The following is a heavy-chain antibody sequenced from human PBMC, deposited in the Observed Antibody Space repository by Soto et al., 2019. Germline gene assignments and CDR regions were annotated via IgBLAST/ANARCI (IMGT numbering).Heavy chain of an antibody. D-gene: IGHD5-18*01. J-gene: IGHJ4*02. V-gene: IGHV4-31*03. CDR2: IYFSGST. CDR1: GGSISSGGYY. Sequence: QVQLQESGPGLVKPSQTLSLTCTVSGGSISSGGYYWSWIRQHPGKGLEWIGYIYFSGSTYYNPSLTTRVTISVDTSKNQFSLKLSSATAADTAVYYCARFPHIQLWSYPSDSWGQGTLVTVSS. CDR3: ARFPHIQLWSYPSDS.